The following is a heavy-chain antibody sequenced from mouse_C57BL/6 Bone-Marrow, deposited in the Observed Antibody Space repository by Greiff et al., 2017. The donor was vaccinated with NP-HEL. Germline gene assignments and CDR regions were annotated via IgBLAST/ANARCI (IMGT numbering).Heavy chain of an antibody. CDR2: INPGSGGT. V-gene: IGHV1-54*01. Sequence: VQRVESGAELVRPGTSVKVSCKASGYAFTNYLIEWVKQRPGQGLEWIGVINPGSGGTNYNEQFKGKATLTADKSSSTAYMQLSSLTSEDSAVYFCARGYYGSLYYFDYWGQGTTLTVSS. D-gene: IGHD1-1*01. J-gene: IGHJ2*01. CDR3: ARGYYGSLYYFDY. CDR1: GYAFTNYL.